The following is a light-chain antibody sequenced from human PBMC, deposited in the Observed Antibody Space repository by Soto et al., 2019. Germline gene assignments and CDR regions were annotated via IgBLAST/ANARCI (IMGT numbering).Light chain of an antibody. J-gene: IGKJ2*01. Sequence: EIVMTQSPATLSLSPGERATLSCRASQTIDNTLAWYQRKPGQAPRLLIYDASTRATGVPARFSGSGSGTDFTRTISLLQSEDFAVYYCQHYNYWPYTFGQGTKVEIK. V-gene: IGKV3-15*01. CDR1: QTIDNT. CDR3: QHYNYWPYT. CDR2: DAS.